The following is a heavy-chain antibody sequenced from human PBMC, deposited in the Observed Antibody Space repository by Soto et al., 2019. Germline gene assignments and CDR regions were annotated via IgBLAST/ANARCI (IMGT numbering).Heavy chain of an antibody. CDR3: ARTELIAVAGPYYFDY. V-gene: IGHV1-2*02. CDR2: INPNSGGT. J-gene: IGHJ4*02. CDR1: GYTFTGYY. D-gene: IGHD6-19*01. Sequence: ASVKVSCKASGYTFTGYYMHWVRQAPGQGLEWMGWINPNSGGTNYAQKFQCRVTMTRDTSISTAYMELSRLRSDDTAVYYCARTELIAVAGPYYFDYWGQGTLVTV.